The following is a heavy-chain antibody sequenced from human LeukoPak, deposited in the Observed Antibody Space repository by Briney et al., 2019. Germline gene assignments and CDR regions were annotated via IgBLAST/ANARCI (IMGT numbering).Heavy chain of an antibody. CDR1: GFTFSSYG. Sequence: GGSLRLSCAASGFTFSSYGMHWVRQAPGKGLEWVAVISYDGSNKYYADSVKGRFTISRDDSKNTLYLQTNSLRGEDTAVYYCAKAVSGSYSFDYWGQGTLVTVSS. J-gene: IGHJ4*02. D-gene: IGHD1-26*01. V-gene: IGHV3-30*18. CDR3: AKAVSGSYSFDY. CDR2: ISYDGSNK.